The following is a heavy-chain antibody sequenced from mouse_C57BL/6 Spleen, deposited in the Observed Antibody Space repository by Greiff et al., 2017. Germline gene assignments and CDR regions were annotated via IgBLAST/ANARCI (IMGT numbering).Heavy chain of an antibody. CDR2: IDPETGGT. Sequence: VKLMESGAELVRPGASVTLSCKASGYTFTDYEMHWVKQTPVHGLEWIGAIDPETGGTAYNQKFKGKAILTADKSSSTAYMELRSLTSEDSAVYYCTRKEIFAYWGQGTLVTVSA. CDR3: TRKEIFAY. V-gene: IGHV1-15*01. CDR1: GYTFTDYE. J-gene: IGHJ3*01.